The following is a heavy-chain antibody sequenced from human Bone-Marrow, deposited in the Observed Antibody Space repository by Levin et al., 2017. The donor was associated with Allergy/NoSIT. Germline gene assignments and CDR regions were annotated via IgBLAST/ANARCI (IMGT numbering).Heavy chain of an antibody. D-gene: IGHD2-15*01. CDR3: ARDNNCSGGTCYLELFNWFDP. Sequence: LSLTCAASGFTFTHHAIHWVRQAPGKGLEWVAVISDDGTKKYYADSVKGRFTISRDNSKNIVYLQTNSLRTEDTAVYYCARDNNCSGGTCYLELFNWFDPWGQGTQVIVSS. CDR2: ISDDGTKK. J-gene: IGHJ5*02. CDR1: GFTFTHHA. V-gene: IGHV3-30-3*01.